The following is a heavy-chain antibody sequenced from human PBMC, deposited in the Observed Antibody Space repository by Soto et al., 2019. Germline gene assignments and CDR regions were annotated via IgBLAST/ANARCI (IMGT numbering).Heavy chain of an antibody. D-gene: IGHD1-1*01. CDR3: ARDTMPVVRIYYYNNYGMDV. CDR2: INPSGGST. CDR1: GYTFTRYY. V-gene: IGHV1-46*01. J-gene: IGHJ6*02. Sequence: GASVKVSCKASGYTFTRYYMNWVRQAPGQGLEWMGIINPSGGSTSYAQKFQGRVTMIRDTSTSTVYMELSSLRSEDTAVYYCARDTMPVVRIYYYNNYGMDVRAQGTTVTVSS.